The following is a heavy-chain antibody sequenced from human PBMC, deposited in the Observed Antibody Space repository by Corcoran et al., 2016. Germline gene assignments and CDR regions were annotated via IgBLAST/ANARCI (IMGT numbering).Heavy chain of an antibody. Sequence: EVQLVESGGGLVKPGGSLRLSCAASGFTFSNAWMSWVRQAPGTGLEWVGRIKSKTDGGTTDYAAPVKGRFTISSDDSKNTLDLQMNSLKTEDTAVYYCTTERVSTGWGDDWGQGTLVTVSS. V-gene: IGHV3-15*01. CDR2: IKSKTDGGTT. CDR1: GFTFSNAW. D-gene: IGHD5-12*01. CDR3: TTERVSTGWGDD. J-gene: IGHJ4*02.